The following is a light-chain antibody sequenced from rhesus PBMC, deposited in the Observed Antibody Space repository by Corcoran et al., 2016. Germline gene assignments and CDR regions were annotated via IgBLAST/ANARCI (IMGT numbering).Light chain of an antibody. CDR1: AGAVTGSHY. CDR2: NTN. J-gene: IGLJ6*01. CDR3: WLHYSGADV. Sequence: QAVVTQEPSLTVSPGGTVTLTCGSSAGAVTGSHYPYWFQQKPGQAPRTLIYNTNFKHSWTPAWFSGSLLGGKAVLTLSGAQPEDVAEYYCWLHYSGADVFGSGTKLTVL. V-gene: IGLV7-88*01.